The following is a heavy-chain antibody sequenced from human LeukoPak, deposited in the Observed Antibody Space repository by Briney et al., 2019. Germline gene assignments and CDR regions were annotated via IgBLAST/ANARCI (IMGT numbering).Heavy chain of an antibody. Sequence: GGSLRLSCAASGFTVSSNYMTWVRQTPGKGLEWVSVISGGGSTYYADSVKGRFTISRDSSKNTLYLPMNSLRAEDTAVYYCARVVTALTYWGQGTLVTVSS. J-gene: IGHJ4*02. CDR3: ARVVTALTY. V-gene: IGHV3-53*01. D-gene: IGHD3-22*01. CDR2: ISGGGST. CDR1: GFTVSSNY.